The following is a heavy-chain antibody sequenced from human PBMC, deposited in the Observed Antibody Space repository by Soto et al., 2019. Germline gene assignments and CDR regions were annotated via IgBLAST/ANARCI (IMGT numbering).Heavy chain of an antibody. D-gene: IGHD5-12*01. J-gene: IGHJ3*02. CDR2: IYYSGST. Sequence: SETLSLTCTVSGGSISSGGYYWSWIRQHPGKGLEWIGYIYYSGSTYYNPSLKSRVTISVDTSKNQFSLKLSSVTAADTAVYYCARGNYSGYDDDAYDIWGQGTMVTVSS. V-gene: IGHV4-31*03. CDR3: ARGNYSGYDDDAYDI. CDR1: GGSISSGGYY.